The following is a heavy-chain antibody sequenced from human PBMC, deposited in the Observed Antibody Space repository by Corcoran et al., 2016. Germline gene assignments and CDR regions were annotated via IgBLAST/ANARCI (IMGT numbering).Heavy chain of an antibody. V-gene: IGHV3-11*01. J-gene: IGHJ3*02. CDR2: ISSSGGTI. CDR1: GFTFSDYY. Sequence: QVQLVESGGGLVKPGGSLRLSCAASGFTFSDYYMSWVRQAPGKGLEWVSHISSSGGTIYHADSVKGRFSISRDNAKNSLYLQMNSLRLDDTAVYYCARRSGSGGRALDIWGQGTMVTVSS. CDR3: ARRSGSGGRALDI. D-gene: IGHD3-10*01.